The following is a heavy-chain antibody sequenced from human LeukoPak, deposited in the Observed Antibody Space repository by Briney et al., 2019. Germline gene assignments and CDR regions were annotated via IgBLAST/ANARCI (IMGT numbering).Heavy chain of an antibody. D-gene: IGHD2-2*01. Sequence: SETLSLTCTVSGGSIRSSYYYWSWIRQHPGKGLEWIGYIYYSGSTYYNPSLKSRVTISVDTSKNQFSLKLSSVTAADTAVYYCARAGATVVPAAHRRADAFDIWGQGTMVTVSS. J-gene: IGHJ3*02. CDR3: ARAGATVVPAAHRRADAFDI. CDR2: IYYSGST. CDR1: GGSIRSSYYY. V-gene: IGHV4-31*03.